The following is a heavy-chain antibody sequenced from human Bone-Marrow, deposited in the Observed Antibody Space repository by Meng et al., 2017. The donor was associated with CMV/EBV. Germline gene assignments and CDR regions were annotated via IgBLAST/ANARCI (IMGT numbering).Heavy chain of an antibody. V-gene: IGHV3-30*02. J-gene: IGHJ6*02. CDR3: ARDYPYSSSVYYYYYGMDV. Sequence: GRPLRPPFPPPGFMFTNYGMHWVRQAPGKGLEWVAFIQFDDSYKYYAESVKGRFTVSRDNSKNTLSLQMNSLSAEDTAVYYCARDYPYSSSVYYYYYGMDVWGQGTTVTVSS. D-gene: IGHD6-6*01. CDR1: GFMFTNYG. CDR2: IQFDDSYK.